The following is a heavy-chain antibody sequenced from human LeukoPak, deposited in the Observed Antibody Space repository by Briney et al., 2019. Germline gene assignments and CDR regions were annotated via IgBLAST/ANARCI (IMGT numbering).Heavy chain of an antibody. D-gene: IGHD3-10*01. J-gene: IGHJ5*02. CDR1: GFTFSTFA. Sequence: GGSLRLSCAASGFTFSTFAMSWVRQAPGKGLEWVSAISGSAGTTYYADSVKGRFTISRDNSNNTLFLQMNSLRAEDTAVYYCAREARTYGSGRYYSWFDPWGQGTLVTVSS. V-gene: IGHV3-23*01. CDR2: ISGSAGTT. CDR3: AREARTYGSGRYYSWFDP.